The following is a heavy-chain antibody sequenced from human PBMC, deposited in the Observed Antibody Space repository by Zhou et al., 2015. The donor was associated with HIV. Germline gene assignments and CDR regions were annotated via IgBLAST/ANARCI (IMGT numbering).Heavy chain of an antibody. V-gene: IGHV1-69*01. J-gene: IGHJ4*02. Sequence: QVQLVQSGTEVKKPGSSVKVSCKASGGTFSNYAISWVRQAPGQGLEWMGGIIPIFGTANYAQNFQGRVTITADESTSTAYMELSSLRSDDTAIYYCTRGRWEVPDAYWGQGTLVTVSP. CDR1: GGTFSNYA. D-gene: IGHD1-26*01. CDR3: TRGRWEVPDAY. CDR2: IIPIFGTA.